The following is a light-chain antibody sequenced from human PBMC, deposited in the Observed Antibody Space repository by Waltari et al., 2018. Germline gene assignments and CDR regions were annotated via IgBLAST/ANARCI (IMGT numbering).Light chain of an antibody. CDR2: AAS. Sequence: DIQMTQSPASLSASVGDRVTITCRASQSINTYLNLYQQKPEKAPKLLIYAASSLQSGVPSRFTGSGSGTEFSLTISSLQPEDFATYYCQQTYSTPPTFGQGTNVEIK. J-gene: IGKJ1*01. CDR3: QQTYSTPPT. V-gene: IGKV1-39*01. CDR1: QSINTY.